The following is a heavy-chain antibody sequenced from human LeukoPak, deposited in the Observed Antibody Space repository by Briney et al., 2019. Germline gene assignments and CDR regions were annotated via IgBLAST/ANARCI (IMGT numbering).Heavy chain of an antibody. J-gene: IGHJ6*03. D-gene: IGHD3-3*01. V-gene: IGHV3-30*02. CDR1: GFTFSSYG. CDR3: AKGLVWSGYPRRMDV. Sequence: GGSLRLSCAASGFTFSSYGMHWVRQAPGKGLEWVAFIRYDGSNKYYADSVKGRLTISRDNSKNTLYLQMNSLRAEDTAVYYCAKGLVWSGYPRRMDVWGKGTTVTVSS. CDR2: IRYDGSNK.